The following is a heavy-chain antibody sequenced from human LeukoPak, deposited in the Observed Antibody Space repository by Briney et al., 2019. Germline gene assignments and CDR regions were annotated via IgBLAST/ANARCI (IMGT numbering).Heavy chain of an antibody. Sequence: SETLSLTCTVSGGSISSYYWGWIRQPPGKGLEWIGSIYHSGSTYYNPSLKSRVTISVDTSKNQFSLKLSSVTAADTAVYYCARDSYYGSSGYFDYWGQGTLVTVSS. CDR1: GGSISSYY. CDR2: IYHSGST. CDR3: ARDSYYGSSGYFDY. J-gene: IGHJ4*02. D-gene: IGHD3-22*01. V-gene: IGHV4-38-2*02.